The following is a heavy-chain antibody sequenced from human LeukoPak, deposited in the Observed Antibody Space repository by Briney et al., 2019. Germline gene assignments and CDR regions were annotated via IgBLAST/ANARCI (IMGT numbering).Heavy chain of an antibody. CDR2: INWIGGST. CDR3: AKNWGSFSWYFDL. V-gene: IGHV3-20*04. Sequence: PGGSLRLSCAASGFSFDDYGMNWVRQAPRKGLEWVSGINWIGGSTGYADSVKGRFTISRDNAKNSLYLQMNSLRAEDTAFYYCAKNWGSFSWYFDLWGRGTLVTVSS. J-gene: IGHJ2*01. D-gene: IGHD2/OR15-2a*01. CDR1: GFSFDDYG.